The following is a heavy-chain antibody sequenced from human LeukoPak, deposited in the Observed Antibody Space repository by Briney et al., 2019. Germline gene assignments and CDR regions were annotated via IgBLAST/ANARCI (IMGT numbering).Heavy chain of an antibody. CDR3: ARVLTVGGSYYFDY. Sequence: SETLSLTCTVSGGSISSGDYYWSWIRQPPGKGLEWIGYIYYSGSTYYNPSLKSRVTISVDTSKNQFSLKLSSVTAADTAVYYCARVLTVGGSYYFDYWGQGTLVTVSS. J-gene: IGHJ4*02. D-gene: IGHD1-26*01. V-gene: IGHV4-30-4*08. CDR1: GGSISSGDYY. CDR2: IYYSGST.